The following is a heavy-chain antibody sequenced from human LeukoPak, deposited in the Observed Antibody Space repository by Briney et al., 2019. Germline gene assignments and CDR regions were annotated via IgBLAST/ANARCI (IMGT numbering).Heavy chain of an antibody. Sequence: PGGSLRLSCAASGFTFGRFTIHWVRQTPGKGLEWVSLINRRGHTFYADSVKGRFTISRDNSRNSVFLQMNSLRPEDTALYHCAKEVDCPSDCLFFHSWGQGTLVTASS. D-gene: IGHD2-21*02. CDR2: INRRGHT. CDR3: AKEVDCPSDCLFFHS. CDR1: GFTFGRFT. J-gene: IGHJ4*02. V-gene: IGHV3-43*01.